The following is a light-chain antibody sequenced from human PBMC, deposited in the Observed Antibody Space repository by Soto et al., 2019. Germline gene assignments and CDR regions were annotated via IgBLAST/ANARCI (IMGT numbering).Light chain of an antibody. CDR1: QTITNY. V-gene: IGKV1-39*01. J-gene: IGKJ2*01. Sequence: DIQMTQSPSSLSASLGDTVTITCRASQTITNYLNWYQQKPGQAPDLLIYGAANLQSGVPSRFSGSGSGTDFTLTISGLQPEDFATYYCQQTSNTPPSTFGQGTKLEIK. CDR2: GAA. CDR3: QQTSNTPPST.